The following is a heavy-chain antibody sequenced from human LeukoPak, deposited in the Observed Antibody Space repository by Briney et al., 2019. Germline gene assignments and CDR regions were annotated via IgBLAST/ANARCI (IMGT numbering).Heavy chain of an antibody. Sequence: PSGTLSLTCAVSGGSITSVTWWSWVRQPPGKGLEWIGEIYHSGTTNYNPSLKSRVTISVDKSKKQFSLKLSSVTAADTAVYYCARETSQKGAHYMDVWGKGTTITISS. D-gene: IGHD3-16*01. CDR3: ARETSQKGAHYMDV. CDR2: IYHSGTT. CDR1: GGSITSVTW. V-gene: IGHV4-4*02. J-gene: IGHJ6*03.